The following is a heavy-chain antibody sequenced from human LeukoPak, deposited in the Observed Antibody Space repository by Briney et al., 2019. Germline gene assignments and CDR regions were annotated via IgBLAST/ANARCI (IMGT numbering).Heavy chain of an antibody. D-gene: IGHD5-12*01. CDR3: ARDRDIVGTYDAFDI. CDR2: ISSSGSTI. Sequence: PGGSLRLSCAASGFTFSDYYMSWIRQAPGKGLEWVSYISSSGSTIYYADSVKGRFTISRDNAKNSLYLQMNSLRAEDTAVYYCARDRDIVGTYDAFDIWGQGTMVTVSS. CDR1: GFTFSDYY. J-gene: IGHJ3*02. V-gene: IGHV3-11*04.